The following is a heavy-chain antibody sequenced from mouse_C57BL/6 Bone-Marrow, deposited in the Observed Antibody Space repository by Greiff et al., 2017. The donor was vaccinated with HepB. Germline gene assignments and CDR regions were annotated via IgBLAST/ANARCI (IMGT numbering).Heavy chain of an antibody. D-gene: IGHD2-1*01. CDR1: GYTFTSYT. CDR3: ASYFYFDY. Sequence: VHLVESGAELARPGASVKMSCKASGYTFTSYTMHWVKQRPGQGLEWIGYINPSSGYTKYNQKFKDKATLTADKSSSTAYMQLSSLTSEDSAVYYCASYFYFDYWGQGTTLTVSS. CDR2: INPSSGYT. V-gene: IGHV1-4*01. J-gene: IGHJ2*01.